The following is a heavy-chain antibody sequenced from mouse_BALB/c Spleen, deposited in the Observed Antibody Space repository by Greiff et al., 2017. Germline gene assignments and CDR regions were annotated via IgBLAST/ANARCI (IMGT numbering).Heavy chain of an antibody. CDR2: IYPGSGNT. CDR3: ARSNGNYGFAY. CDR1: GYTFTDYY. D-gene: IGHD2-1*01. Sequence: VKLQESGAELARPGASVKLSCKASGYTFTDYYINWVKQRTGQGLEWIGEIYPGSGNTYYNEKFKGKATLTADKSSSTAYMQLSSLTSEDSAVYFCARSNGNYGFAYWGQGTLVTVSA. J-gene: IGHJ3*01. V-gene: IGHV1-77*01.